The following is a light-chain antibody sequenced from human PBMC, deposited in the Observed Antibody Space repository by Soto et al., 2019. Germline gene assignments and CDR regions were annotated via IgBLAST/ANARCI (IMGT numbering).Light chain of an antibody. CDR3: QQYENLPT. CDR2: DAS. V-gene: IGKV1-33*01. Sequence: VQMTQSPSALSASVGDRVTITCRASQGISNYLNWYHQKPGRAPKLLIYDASNLEAGVPSRFRGSGSGTDFTFTISRLQPEDIATYYCQQYENLPTFGQGTRLEIK. J-gene: IGKJ5*01. CDR1: QGISNY.